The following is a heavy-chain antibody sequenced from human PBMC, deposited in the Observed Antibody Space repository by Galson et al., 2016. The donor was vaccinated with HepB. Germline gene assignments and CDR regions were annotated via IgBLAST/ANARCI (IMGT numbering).Heavy chain of an antibody. D-gene: IGHD3-16*01. Sequence: SLRLSCAGSGFTLSNSWMNWVRRAPGKGLEWVANMKQDGSEKYYVDSVKGRFTISRDNTKHSLFRQMNSRTAEDTAVYYCDGIGVRASNVLDVWGLGTTVTVS. CDR1: GFTLSNSW. CDR2: MKQDGSEK. CDR3: DGIGVRASNVLDV. V-gene: IGHV3-7*01. J-gene: IGHJ6*02.